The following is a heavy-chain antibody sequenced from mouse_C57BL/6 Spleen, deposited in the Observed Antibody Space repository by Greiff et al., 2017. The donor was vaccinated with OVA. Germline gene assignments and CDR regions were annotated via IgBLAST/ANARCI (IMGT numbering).Heavy chain of an antibody. D-gene: IGHD1-1*01. CDR2: ILPGSGST. V-gene: IGHV1-9*01. CDR1: GYTFTGYW. J-gene: IGHJ1*03. Sequence: QVQLKESGAELMKPGASVKLSCKATGYTFTGYWIEWVKQRPGHGLEWIGEILPGSGSTNYNEKFKGKATFTADTSSNTAYMQLSSLTTEDAAIYYCARGDYDYGSSHWYFDVWGTGTTVTVSS. CDR3: ARGDYDYGSSHWYFDV.